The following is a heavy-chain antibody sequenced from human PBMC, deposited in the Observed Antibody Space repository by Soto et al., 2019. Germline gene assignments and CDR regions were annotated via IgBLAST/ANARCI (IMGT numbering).Heavy chain of an antibody. CDR2: IYPGDSDT. CDR1: GYVFTSYW. Sequence: PGESLKISCRGSGYVFTSYWIGWVRQMPGKGLEWMGIIYPGDSDTRYSPSFQGQVTISADKSISTAYLQWSSLKASDTAIYYCARHDSSGYYGSLDYWGQGTLVTVSS. D-gene: IGHD3-22*01. V-gene: IGHV5-51*01. CDR3: ARHDSSGYYGSLDY. J-gene: IGHJ4*02.